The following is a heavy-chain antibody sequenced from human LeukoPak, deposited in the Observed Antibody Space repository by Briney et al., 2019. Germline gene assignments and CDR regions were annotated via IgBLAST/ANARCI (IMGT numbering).Heavy chain of an antibody. Sequence: SETLSLTCTVSGDSISSYYWSWIRHPAGKGREWIGRIYTSGSTNYNPSIKTRVTMSVDTSKNQFSLKLSSVTAADTAVYYCARVVATTKRGNWFDPWGEGTLVTVSS. D-gene: IGHD5-12*01. CDR1: GDSISSYY. CDR3: ARVVATTKRGNWFDP. V-gene: IGHV4-4*07. J-gene: IGHJ5*02. CDR2: IYTSGST.